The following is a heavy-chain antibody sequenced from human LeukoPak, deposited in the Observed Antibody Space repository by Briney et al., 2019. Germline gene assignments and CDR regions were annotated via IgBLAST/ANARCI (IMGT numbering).Heavy chain of an antibody. Sequence: PSETMSLICAVYGGSFSGYYWSWIRQPPGKGLEWIGEINHSGSTNYNPSLKSRVTISVDTSKNQFSLKLSSVTAADTAVYYCARGMDLATVTLDWFDPWGQGTLVTVSS. CDR2: INHSGST. CDR1: GGSFSGYY. V-gene: IGHV4-34*01. J-gene: IGHJ5*02. CDR3: ARGMDLATVTLDWFDP. D-gene: IGHD4-17*01.